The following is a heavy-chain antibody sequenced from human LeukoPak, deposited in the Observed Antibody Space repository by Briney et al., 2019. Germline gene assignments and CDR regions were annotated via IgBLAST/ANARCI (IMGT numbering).Heavy chain of an antibody. CDR2: ISSDGNDK. Sequence: GGSLRLSCAASGFTFSSYPIHWVRQAPGKGLEWVAVISSDGNDKSYADSVRGRFTISRDNSKNTLYLQMNSLRVEDTAVYYCARRVIVVVPAANTTFDSWGQGTLVTVSS. V-gene: IGHV3-30*04. J-gene: IGHJ4*02. CDR1: GFTFSSYP. CDR3: ARRVIVVVPAANTTFDS. D-gene: IGHD2-2*01.